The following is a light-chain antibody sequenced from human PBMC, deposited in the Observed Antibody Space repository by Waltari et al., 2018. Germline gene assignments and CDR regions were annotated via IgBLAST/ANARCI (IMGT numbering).Light chain of an antibody. V-gene: IGKV2-30*01. CDR2: KVS. Sequence: DVVMTQSPLSLPVTLGQPASLPCRSSQSLVSRDGKTHFNWFHQRPGQSPRRLLYKVSNRDSGVPDRFSGSGSGTDFTLRISRVEAEDVGDYYCMQGTHWPWTFGPGTKVEI. J-gene: IGKJ1*01. CDR1: QSLVSRDGKTH. CDR3: MQGTHWPWT.